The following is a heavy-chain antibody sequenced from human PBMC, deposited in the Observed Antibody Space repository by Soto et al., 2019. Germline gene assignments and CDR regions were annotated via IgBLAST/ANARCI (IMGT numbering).Heavy chain of an antibody. CDR2: IKQDGSEK. CDR1: GFTFSSYW. Sequence: EVQLVESGGGLVQPGGSLRLSCEASGFTFSSYWMSWVRQAPGKGLEWVANIKQDGSEKSYVDSVKGRLTISRDNAKNSLYLQMNSLRAEDTAVYYCARDYGLGFDYWGQGTLVTVSS. V-gene: IGHV3-7*04. CDR3: ARDYGLGFDY. D-gene: IGHD3-16*01. J-gene: IGHJ4*02.